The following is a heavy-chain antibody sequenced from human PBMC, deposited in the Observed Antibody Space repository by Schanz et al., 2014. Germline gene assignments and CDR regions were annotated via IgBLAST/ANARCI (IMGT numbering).Heavy chain of an antibody. Sequence: EVRLVESGGGLVQPGGSLRLSCEASGFDFNSYSMNWVRQVPGKGLEWVSSISSSGSYIYYADSVKGRFSISRDNAKNSLFLQMNRLRAEDTALYYCAIIGVMVAVAGTRADYWGQGTLVTVSS. CDR3: AIIGVMVAVAGTRADY. CDR1: GFDFNSYS. V-gene: IGHV3-21*02. D-gene: IGHD6-19*01. CDR2: ISSSGSYI. J-gene: IGHJ4*02.